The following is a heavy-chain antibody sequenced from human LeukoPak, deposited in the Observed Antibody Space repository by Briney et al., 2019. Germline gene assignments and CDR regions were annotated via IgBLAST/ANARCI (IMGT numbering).Heavy chain of an antibody. Sequence: SETLSLTCTVSGGSIRSSSYSWGWIRQPPGKGLEWIGSIYYSGSTFYNPSLKSRVTISVDTSKNQFSLKLSSVTAADTAVYYCARQGSGRSSDYWGQGTLVTVSS. D-gene: IGHD1-26*01. CDR1: GGSIRSSSYS. CDR2: IYYSGST. CDR3: ARQGSGRSSDY. J-gene: IGHJ4*02. V-gene: IGHV4-39*01.